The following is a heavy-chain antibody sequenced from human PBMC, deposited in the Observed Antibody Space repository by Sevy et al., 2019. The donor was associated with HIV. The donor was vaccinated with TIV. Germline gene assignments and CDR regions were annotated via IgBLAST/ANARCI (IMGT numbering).Heavy chain of an antibody. Sequence: GESLKISCAASGFTFSSYGMHWVRQAPGKGLEWVAVISYDGSNKYYADSVKGRFTISRDNSKNTLYLQMNSLRAEDTAVYYCAKDLPDYGDQAGVDYWGQGTLVTVSS. CDR1: GFTFSSYG. CDR3: AKDLPDYGDQAGVDY. CDR2: ISYDGSNK. J-gene: IGHJ4*02. D-gene: IGHD4-17*01. V-gene: IGHV3-30*18.